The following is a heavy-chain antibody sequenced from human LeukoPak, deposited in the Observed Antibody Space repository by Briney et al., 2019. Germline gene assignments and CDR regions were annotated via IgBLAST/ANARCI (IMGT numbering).Heavy chain of an antibody. J-gene: IGHJ4*02. CDR3: AKAREAWSGYSHFDY. Sequence: GGSLRLSCAASGFTFSSYAMSWVRQAPGKGLEWVSAISGSGGSTYYADSVKGRFTISRDNSKNTLYLQMNSLRAEDTAVYYCAKAREAWSGYSHFDYWGQGTLVTVPS. CDR2: ISGSGGST. CDR1: GFTFSSYA. V-gene: IGHV3-23*01. D-gene: IGHD3-3*01.